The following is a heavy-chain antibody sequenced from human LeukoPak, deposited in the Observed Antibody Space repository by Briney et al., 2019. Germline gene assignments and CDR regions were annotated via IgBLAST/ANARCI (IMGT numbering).Heavy chain of an antibody. CDR1: GFTFSSYG. Sequence: GGSLRLSCAASGFTFSSYGMHWVRQAPGKGLEGVAFIRYDGSNKYYADSVKGRFTISRDNSKNTLYLQMNSLRAEDTAVYCCAKDWSGWYWGPFDYWGQGTLVTVSS. J-gene: IGHJ4*02. V-gene: IGHV3-30*02. CDR3: AKDWSGWYWGPFDY. D-gene: IGHD6-19*01. CDR2: IRYDGSNK.